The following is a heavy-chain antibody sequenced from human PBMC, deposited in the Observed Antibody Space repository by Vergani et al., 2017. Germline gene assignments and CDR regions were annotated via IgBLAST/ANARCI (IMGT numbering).Heavy chain of an antibody. CDR2: IYSTGRT. CDR3: ARVMYRDEASTGYRLEGMDI. Sequence: QVQLQESGPGLVKPSQTLSLTCTVSGGSISSGGYYWSWIRQSPGKGLEWIGYIYSTGRTNYNPSLNSRVTMSVDTSKNQFSLKLRSVTAADTAVYFCARVMYRDEASTGYRLEGMDIWGQGTTVTISS. D-gene: IGHD3-9*01. J-gene: IGHJ6*02. V-gene: IGHV4-61*08. CDR1: GGSISSGGYY.